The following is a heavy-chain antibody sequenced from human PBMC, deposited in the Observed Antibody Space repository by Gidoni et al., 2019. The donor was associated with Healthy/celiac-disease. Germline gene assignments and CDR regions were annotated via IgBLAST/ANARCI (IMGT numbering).Heavy chain of an antibody. D-gene: IGHD6-19*01. CDR2: IRSKADGGKT. J-gene: IGHJ4*02. CDR1: AFTFGDSS. CDR3: TRAYSSGWAPYYFDY. V-gene: IGHV3-49*03. Sequence: EVQLVESGGGLVQPVRSLRLSCTASAFTFGDSSMSWFRQAPGKGLEWVGFIRSKADGGKTEYAASVKGRFTISRDDSKSIAYLQMNSLKTEDTAVYYCTRAYSSGWAPYYFDYWGQGTLVTVSS.